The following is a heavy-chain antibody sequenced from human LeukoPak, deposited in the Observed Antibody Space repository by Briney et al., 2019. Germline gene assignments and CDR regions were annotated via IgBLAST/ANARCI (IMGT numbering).Heavy chain of an antibody. CDR2: IYYSGST. CDR3: ARDRDYGSGLYYYYYGMDV. Sequence: TSETLSLTCTVSGGSISSYYWNWIRQPPGKGLEWIGYIYYSGSTNYNPTLKSRVTMSVDTSKNQFSLKLSSVTAADTAVYYCARDRDYGSGLYYYYYGMDVWGQGTTVTVSS. CDR1: GGSISSYY. J-gene: IGHJ6*02. V-gene: IGHV4-59*12. D-gene: IGHD3-10*01.